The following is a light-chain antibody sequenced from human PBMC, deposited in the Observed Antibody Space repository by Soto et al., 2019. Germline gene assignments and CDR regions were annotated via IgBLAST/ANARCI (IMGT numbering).Light chain of an antibody. Sequence: AVVTKEPSLTVSPGGTVTLTCASTTGAVTSAHYPYWFQQKPGQAPRTLIYDTNNKHSWTPARFSGSLLGGNAALTLSGTQPEDEAEYYCLLTYGDVRVFGGGTKLTVL. CDR2: DTN. V-gene: IGLV7-46*01. J-gene: IGLJ2*01. CDR3: LLTYGDVRV. CDR1: TGAVTSAHY.